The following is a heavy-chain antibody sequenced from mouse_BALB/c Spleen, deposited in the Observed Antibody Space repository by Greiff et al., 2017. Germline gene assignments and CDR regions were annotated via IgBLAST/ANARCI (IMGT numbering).Heavy chain of an antibody. J-gene: IGHJ2*01. V-gene: IGHV7-3*02. CDR2: IRNKANGYTT. Sequence: EVMLVESGGGLVQPGGSLRLSCATSGFTFTDYYMSWVRQPPGKALEWLGSIRNKANGYTTEYSASVKGRFTISRDNSQSILYLQMNTLRAEDSATYCCAREGSSLFDYWGQGTTLTVSS. CDR1: GFTFTDYY. D-gene: IGHD1-1*01. CDR3: AREGSSLFDY.